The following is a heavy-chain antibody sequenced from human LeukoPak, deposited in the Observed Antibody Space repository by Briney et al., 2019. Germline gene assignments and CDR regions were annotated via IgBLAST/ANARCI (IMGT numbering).Heavy chain of an antibody. D-gene: IGHD3-22*01. CDR2: IYSSDST. J-gene: IGHJ4*02. V-gene: IGHV3-66*02. Sequence: GGSLRLSCEASGYTVSSNYMSWVRQAPGKGLEWLSIIYSSDSTYYSDSVRGRFTISRDNSKNTVYLQMSSLRPEDTAVYYCASGKPDSSGIPIPFGYWGQGTVVTVSS. CDR1: GYTVSSNY. CDR3: ASGKPDSSGIPIPFGY.